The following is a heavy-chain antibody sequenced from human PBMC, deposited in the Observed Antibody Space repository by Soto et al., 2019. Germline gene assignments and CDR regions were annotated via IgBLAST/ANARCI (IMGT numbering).Heavy chain of an antibody. Sequence: VSVKLYLPGAGYSFNSEGSAWLRQAPGQGLEWIGWISAYNGKTNYAQNLQGRVTMTTDTSTSTARMELRSLIFDDTAVYFCARRPRDRAPDFWGQGTLVTVSS. CDR1: GYSFNSEG. D-gene: IGHD3-22*01. CDR3: ARRPRDRAPDF. J-gene: IGHJ4*02. CDR2: ISAYNGKT. V-gene: IGHV1-18*01.